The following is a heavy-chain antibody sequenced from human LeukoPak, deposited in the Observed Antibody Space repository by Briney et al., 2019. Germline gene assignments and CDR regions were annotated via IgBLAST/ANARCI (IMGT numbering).Heavy chain of an antibody. D-gene: IGHD2-2*01. CDR2: ISYDGSNK. CDR1: GFTFSSYG. V-gene: IGHV3-30*18. Sequence: GGSLRLSCAASGFTFSSYGMHWVRQAPGKGLEWVAVISYDGSNKYYADSVKGRITISRDNSKNTLYLQMNSLRAEDTAVYYCAKRGGYCSSTSCYRWFDPWGQGTLVTVSS. CDR3: AKRGGYCSSTSCYRWFDP. J-gene: IGHJ5*02.